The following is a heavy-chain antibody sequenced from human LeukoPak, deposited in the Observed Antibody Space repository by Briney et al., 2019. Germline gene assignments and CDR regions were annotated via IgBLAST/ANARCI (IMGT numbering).Heavy chain of an antibody. J-gene: IGHJ4*02. CDR1: SGSISSSSYY. D-gene: IGHD3-10*01. V-gene: IGHV4-39*07. CDR3: ARVTMDREFDY. Sequence: TSETLSLTCTVSSGSISSSSYYWGWIRQPPGKGLEWIGSIYYSGSTYYNPSLKSRVTISVDTSKNQFSLKLSSVTAADTAVYYCARVTMDREFDYWGQGTLVTVSS. CDR2: IYYSGST.